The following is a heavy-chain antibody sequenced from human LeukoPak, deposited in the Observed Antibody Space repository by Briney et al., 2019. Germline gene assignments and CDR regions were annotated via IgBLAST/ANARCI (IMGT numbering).Heavy chain of an antibody. Sequence: GGSLRLSCAASGFTFSSYAMSWVRQAPGKGLEWVPAISGSGGSTYYADSVKGRFTISRDNSKNTLYLQMNSLGAEDTAVYYCAKGPTYYYGSGSYYNPNWFDPWGQGTLVTVSS. CDR2: ISGSGGST. D-gene: IGHD3-10*01. CDR1: GFTFSSYA. V-gene: IGHV3-23*01. CDR3: AKGPTYYYGSGSYYNPNWFDP. J-gene: IGHJ5*02.